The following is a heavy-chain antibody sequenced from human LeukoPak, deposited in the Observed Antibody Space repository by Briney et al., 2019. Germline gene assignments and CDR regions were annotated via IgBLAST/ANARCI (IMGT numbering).Heavy chain of an antibody. V-gene: IGHV3-23*01. J-gene: IGHJ4*02. Sequence: PGGSLRLSCAASGFTFSTYAMSWMRQAPGKGLEWVSAISDDSAGRYYADSVEGRFTISRDNSKNTMYLQMNGLRAEDTATYYCARETDSSFGEWGQGTLVTVSS. CDR2: ISDDSAGR. CDR3: ARETDSSFGE. CDR1: GFTFSTYA. D-gene: IGHD2-21*01.